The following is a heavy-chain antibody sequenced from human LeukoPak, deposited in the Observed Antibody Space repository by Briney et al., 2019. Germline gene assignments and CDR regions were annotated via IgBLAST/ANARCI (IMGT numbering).Heavy chain of an antibody. CDR3: ARSLWFGELLDY. D-gene: IGHD3-10*01. Sequence: GGSLRLSCAASGFTVSSYEMNWVRQAPGKGLEWVSSISSSSSYIYYADSVKGRFTISRDNAKNSLYLQMNSLRAEDTAVYYCARSLWFGELLDYWGQGTLVTVSS. V-gene: IGHV3-21*01. CDR1: GFTVSSYE. J-gene: IGHJ4*02. CDR2: ISSSSSYI.